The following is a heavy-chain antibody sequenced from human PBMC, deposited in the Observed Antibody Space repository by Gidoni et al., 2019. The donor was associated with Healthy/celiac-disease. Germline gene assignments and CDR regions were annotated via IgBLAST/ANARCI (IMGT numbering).Heavy chain of an antibody. CDR2: IYPGDSDT. CDR1: GYSFTSYG. D-gene: IGHD3-22*01. V-gene: IGHV5-51*01. CDR3: ARRGYYYDSSGYYTDDAFDI. Sequence: EVQLVQSGAEVKKPGESLKLSCTGSGYSFTSYGLGWVRQMPGKGLEWMGIIYPGDSDTRYSPSFQVQVTISADKSISTAYLQWSSLKASDTAMYYCARRGYYYDSSGYYTDDAFDIWGQGTMVTVSS. J-gene: IGHJ3*02.